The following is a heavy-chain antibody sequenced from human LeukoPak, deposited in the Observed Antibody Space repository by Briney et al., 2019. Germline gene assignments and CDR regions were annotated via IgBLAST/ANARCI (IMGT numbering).Heavy chain of an antibody. V-gene: IGHV3-23*01. Sequence: GGSLRLSCAASGFTFSSYAMSWVRQAPGKGLEWVSAISGSGGSTYYADSVKGRFTISRDNSKNTLYLQMNNLGAEDTAVYYCAKDHDGDYEDYWGQGTLVTVSS. CDR2: ISGSGGST. CDR3: AKDHDGDYEDY. D-gene: IGHD4-17*01. CDR1: GFTFSSYA. J-gene: IGHJ4*02.